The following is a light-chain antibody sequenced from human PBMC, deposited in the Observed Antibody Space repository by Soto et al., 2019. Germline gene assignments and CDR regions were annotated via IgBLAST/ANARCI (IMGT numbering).Light chain of an antibody. CDR2: DAS. Sequence: DIQMTQSPSTLSASVGDRVTIICRASQSMSSWLAWYQQKPGKAPKLLIYDASSLESGVPSRFSGSGFGTEFTLTISSLQPDDFATYYCQQYNSYLFGQGTKV. V-gene: IGKV1-5*02. CDR1: QSMSSW. CDR3: QQYNSYL. J-gene: IGKJ1*01.